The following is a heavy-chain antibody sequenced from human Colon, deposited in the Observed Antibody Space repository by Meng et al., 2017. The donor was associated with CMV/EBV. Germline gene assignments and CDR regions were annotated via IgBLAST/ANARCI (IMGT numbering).Heavy chain of an antibody. J-gene: IGHJ4*02. V-gene: IGHV2-5*02. Sequence: TVQASVSAPAKPTHVLTLTCTFSGLALTTTGAGVAWVRQPPGKAPELLALIHWDDDKRYSPSLKNRPNITKDTSKTQVVLSMTDLDPADTGTFYCARHSLTILTDWGQGALVTVSS. CDR2: IHWDDDK. CDR1: GLALTTTGAG. CDR3: ARHSLTILTD. D-gene: IGHD2-8*02.